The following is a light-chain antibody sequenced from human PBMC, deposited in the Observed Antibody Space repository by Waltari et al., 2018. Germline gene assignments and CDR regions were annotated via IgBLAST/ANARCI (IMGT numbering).Light chain of an antibody. CDR3: SSYAGSSKGV. V-gene: IGLV2-23*02. Sequence: QSALTQPASVSGSPGQSITISCTGTSLAVGNDKRVSWYQQHPGKAPKLMIYAVSNRPSGVSDRFSGSKSGDMASLTISGLQPEDEAEYFCSSYAGSSKGVFGGGTKVTVL. CDR2: AVS. CDR1: SLAVGNDKR. J-gene: IGLJ2*01.